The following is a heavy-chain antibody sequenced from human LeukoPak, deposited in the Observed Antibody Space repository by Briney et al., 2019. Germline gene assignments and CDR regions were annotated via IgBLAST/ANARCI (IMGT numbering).Heavy chain of an antibody. CDR1: GFTFSSYG. J-gene: IGHJ4*02. CDR2: IRYDGSNK. D-gene: IGHD3-3*01. CDR3: AKDSSNYDFWSGYYGIDY. V-gene: IGHV3-30*02. Sequence: PGGSLRLSCAASGFTFSSYGMHWVRQAPGKGLEWVAFIRYDGSNKYYADSVKGRLTISRDNSKNTLYLQMNSLRAEDTAVYYCAKDSSNYDFWSGYYGIDYWGQGTLVTVSS.